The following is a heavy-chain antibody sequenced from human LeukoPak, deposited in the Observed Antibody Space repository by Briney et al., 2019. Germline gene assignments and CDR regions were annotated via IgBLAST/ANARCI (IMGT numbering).Heavy chain of an antibody. D-gene: IGHD3-16*01. Sequence: AASVKVSCKASGGTFSSYAISWVRQAPGQGLEWMGGIIPIFGTANYAQKFQGRVTITADESTSTAYMELSSLTSEDTAVYYCARKIQGEQHPFDYWGQGALVTVSS. CDR2: IIPIFGTA. CDR3: ARKIQGEQHPFDY. J-gene: IGHJ4*02. CDR1: GGTFSSYA. V-gene: IGHV1-69*01.